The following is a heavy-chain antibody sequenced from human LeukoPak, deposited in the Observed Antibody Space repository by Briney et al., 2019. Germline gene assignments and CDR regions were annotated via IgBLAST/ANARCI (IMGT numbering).Heavy chain of an antibody. J-gene: IGHJ2*01. CDR1: GFTFSNYA. CDR3: VQLLDDNPIRWYFGL. CDR2: ISDSGDTP. Sequence: GGSLRLSCAASGFTFSNYAMSWVRQAPGKGLKWVSSISDSGDTPYYADSVKGLFTISRDNSKNTLYLQMSSLRAEDTAVYYCVQLLDDNPIRWYFGLWGRGTLVTVSS. V-gene: IGHV3-23*01. D-gene: IGHD1-14*01.